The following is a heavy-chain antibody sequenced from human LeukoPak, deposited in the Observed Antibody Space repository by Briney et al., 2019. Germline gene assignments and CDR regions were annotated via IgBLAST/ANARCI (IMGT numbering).Heavy chain of an antibody. V-gene: IGHV1-69*02. Sequence: ASXXVSCKASGGTFISYTISWVRQAPGQGREWMGTIIPILGIANYAQKFQARVTITPDKSTSTSYMELSSLRSEDTSVYYCAGWAMQHLVTMEDYWGQGTLVTVSS. CDR1: GGTFISYT. J-gene: IGHJ4*02. CDR2: IIPILGIA. D-gene: IGHD6-13*01. CDR3: AGWAMQHLVTMEDY.